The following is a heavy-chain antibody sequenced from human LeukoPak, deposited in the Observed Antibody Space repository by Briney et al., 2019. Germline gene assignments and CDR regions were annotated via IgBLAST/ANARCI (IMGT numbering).Heavy chain of an antibody. D-gene: IGHD6-19*01. J-gene: IGHJ4*02. V-gene: IGHV4-4*07. CDR1: GDSISTYY. CDR2: IHTSGRA. CDR3: ARAPEFSSGWLLDY. Sequence: PSETLSLTCTVSGDSISTYYWSWIRQSAGKGLEWIGRIHTSGRANYNPSPKSRVTMSVDTSKTQFSLKVNSVTAADTGVYYCARAPEFSSGWLLDYWGQGSLVTVSS.